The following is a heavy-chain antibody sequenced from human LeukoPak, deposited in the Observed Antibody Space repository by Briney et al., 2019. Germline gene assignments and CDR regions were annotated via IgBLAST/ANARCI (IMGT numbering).Heavy chain of an antibody. J-gene: IGHJ4*02. D-gene: IGHD6-13*01. V-gene: IGHV4-34*01. CDR1: GGSFSGYY. CDR3: ARSPYSSSWYVDY. Sequence: SETLSLTCAVYGGSFSGYYWSWIRQPPGKGLEWIGEINHSGSTNYNPSLKSRVTISVDTSKNQFSLKLSSVTAADTAVYYCARSPYSSSWYVDYWGQGTLVTVSS. CDR2: INHSGST.